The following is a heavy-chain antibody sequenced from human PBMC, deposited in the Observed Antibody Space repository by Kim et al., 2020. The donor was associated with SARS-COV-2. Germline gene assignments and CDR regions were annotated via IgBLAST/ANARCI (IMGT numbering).Heavy chain of an antibody. Sequence: GGSLRLSCTGSGFTFRNYAVTWFRQSPGKGLEWVGFIRPKIYGETSEYAASVRGRFIISRDDSKHTAYLQMNSLKTDDTAVYYCSRDGTSGGLEWLPRFDYCGQGTLVTVSS. CDR2: IRPKIYGETS. V-gene: IGHV3-49*03. CDR1: GFTFRNYA. CDR3: SRDGTSGGLEWLPRFDY. D-gene: IGHD3-3*01. J-gene: IGHJ4*02.